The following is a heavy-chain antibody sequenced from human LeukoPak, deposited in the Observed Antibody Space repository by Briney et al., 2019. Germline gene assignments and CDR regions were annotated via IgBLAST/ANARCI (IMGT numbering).Heavy chain of an antibody. CDR3: ARGVDTDYGMDV. V-gene: IGHV1-69*01. CDR2: IIPIFGTA. Sequence: GASVKVSCKASGGTFSSYAISWVRQAPGQGLEWMGGIIPIFGTASYAQKFQGRVTITADESTSTAYMELSSLRSEDTAVYYCARGVDTDYGMDVWGKGTTVTVSS. CDR1: GGTFSSYA. J-gene: IGHJ6*04. D-gene: IGHD5-18*01.